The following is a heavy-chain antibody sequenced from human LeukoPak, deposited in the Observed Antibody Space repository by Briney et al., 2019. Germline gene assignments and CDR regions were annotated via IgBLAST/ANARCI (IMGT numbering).Heavy chain of an antibody. J-gene: IGHJ5*02. CDR1: GFTFSSYS. CDR2: ISSSSSTI. CDR3: ARDRTNYDFWSGYYSHPYNWFDP. Sequence: GGSLRLSCAASGFTFSSYSMNWVRQAPGKGLEWVSYISSSSSTIYYADSVKGRFTISRDNAKNSLYLQMNSLRDEDTAVYYCARDRTNYDFWSGYYSHPYNWFDPWGQGTLVTVSS. D-gene: IGHD3-3*01. V-gene: IGHV3-48*02.